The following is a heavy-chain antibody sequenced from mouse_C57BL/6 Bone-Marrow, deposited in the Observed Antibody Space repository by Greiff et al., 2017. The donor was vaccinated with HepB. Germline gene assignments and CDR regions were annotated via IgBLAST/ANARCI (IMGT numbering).Heavy chain of an antibody. Sequence: SGPELVKPGASVKIPCKASGYTFTDYNMDWVKQSHGKSLEWIGDINPNNGGTIYNQKFKGKATLTVDKSSSTAYMELRSLTSEDTAVYYCARWRDSLYAMDYWGQGTSVTVSS. CDR1: GYTFTDYN. CDR3: ARWRDSLYAMDY. V-gene: IGHV1-18*01. J-gene: IGHJ4*01. CDR2: INPNNGGT.